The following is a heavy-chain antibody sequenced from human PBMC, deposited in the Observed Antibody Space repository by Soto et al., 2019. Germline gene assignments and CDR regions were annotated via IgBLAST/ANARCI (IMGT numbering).Heavy chain of an antibody. CDR3: ARGRYGDY. CDR1: GYTFTSYG. D-gene: IGHD1-1*01. CDR2: ISAHNGNT. Sequence: QVHLVQSGAEVKKPGASVKVSCKGSGYTFTSYGITWGRQAPGQGLEWMGWISAHNGNTDYAQRLQGRVTVTRDTSTSAAYRELRRLISDATAVYYCARGRYGDYWGQGALVTVSS. V-gene: IGHV1-18*01. J-gene: IGHJ4*02.